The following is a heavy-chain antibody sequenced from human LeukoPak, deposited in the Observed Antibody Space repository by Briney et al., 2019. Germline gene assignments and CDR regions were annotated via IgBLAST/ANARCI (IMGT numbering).Heavy chain of an antibody. Sequence: GGSLRLSCAASGFTFSSYAMSWVRQAPGKGLEWISAISGGGNSTHYADTVKGRFTISRDNSKNMLYLQMNSLRVEDTAVYHCANFYWGQGARVTVSS. CDR2: ISGGGNST. CDR1: GFTFSSYA. V-gene: IGHV3-23*01. J-gene: IGHJ4*02. CDR3: ANFY.